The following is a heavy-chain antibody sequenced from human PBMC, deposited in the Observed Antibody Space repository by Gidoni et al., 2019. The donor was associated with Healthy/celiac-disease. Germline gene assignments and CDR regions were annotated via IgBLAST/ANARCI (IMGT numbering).Heavy chain of an antibody. Sequence: QVQLVQSGAEVKKPGSSVKVSCKASGGTFSSYAISWVRQAPGQGLEWMGRIIPILGIANYAQKFQGRVTITADKSTSTAYMELSSLRSEDTAVYYCAHYYDSSGYHSSRYYYYYGMDVWGQGTTVTVSS. J-gene: IGHJ6*02. CDR2: IIPILGIA. V-gene: IGHV1-69*04. D-gene: IGHD3-22*01. CDR1: GGTFSSYA. CDR3: AHYYDSSGYHSSRYYYYYGMDV.